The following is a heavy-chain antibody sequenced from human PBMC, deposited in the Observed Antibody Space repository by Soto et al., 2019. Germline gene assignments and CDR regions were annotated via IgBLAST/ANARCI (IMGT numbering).Heavy chain of an antibody. V-gene: IGHV3-23*01. Sequence: EVQLLESGGGLVQPGGSLRLSCAASGFTFRSYAMAWVRQAPGKGLEWVSGISESGGRTNYAESVRGRFNISRDNSRNTLEVVMNTLRAEDTATYYCAKDRATIYGVIWKYGMDVWGQGTTVSVSS. CDR3: AKDRATIYGVIWKYGMDV. D-gene: IGHD3-3*01. J-gene: IGHJ6*02. CDR2: ISESGGRT. CDR1: GFTFRSYA.